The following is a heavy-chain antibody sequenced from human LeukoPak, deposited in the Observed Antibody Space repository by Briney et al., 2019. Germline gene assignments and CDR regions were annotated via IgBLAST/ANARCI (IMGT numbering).Heavy chain of an antibody. J-gene: IGHJ4*02. CDR1: GGTFSSYA. V-gene: IGHV1-69*13. Sequence: ASVKVSCKASGGTFSSYAISWVRQAPGQGLEWMGGIIPIFGTANYAQKFQGRVTITADESTSTAYMELSSLRAEDTAVYYCAIIPRAAAGPSARSPFHYWGQGTLVTVSS. CDR3: AIIPRAAAGPSARSPFHY. CDR2: IIPIFGTA. D-gene: IGHD6-13*01.